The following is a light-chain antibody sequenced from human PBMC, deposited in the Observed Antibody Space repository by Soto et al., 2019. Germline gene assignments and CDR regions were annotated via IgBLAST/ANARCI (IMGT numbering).Light chain of an antibody. CDR3: QQYTNWPIT. CDR2: GIS. V-gene: IGKV3-20*01. J-gene: IGKJ1*01. CDR1: QSVSSSY. Sequence: EIVLTQSPGTLSLSPGERATLSCRASQSVSSSYLAWYQQKPGQAPRLLIYGISNRATGIPDRFSGSGSGTEFTLTISSVQPEDVAIYYCQQYTNWPITFGQGTKVDIK.